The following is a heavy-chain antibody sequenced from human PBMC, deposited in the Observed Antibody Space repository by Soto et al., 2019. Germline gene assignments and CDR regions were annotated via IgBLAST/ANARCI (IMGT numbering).Heavy chain of an antibody. CDR1: GFTFSSYW. Sequence: GGSLRLSCAASGFTFSSYWMHWVRQAPGKGLMWVSRINSDGSSTSYADSVKGRFTISRDNAKNTLYVQMNSLRAEDTAVYYWARGHATVYYLMYVSAKGSTVTVS. V-gene: IGHV3-74*01. CDR2: INSDGSST. J-gene: IGHJ6*03. CDR3: ARGHATVYYLMYV.